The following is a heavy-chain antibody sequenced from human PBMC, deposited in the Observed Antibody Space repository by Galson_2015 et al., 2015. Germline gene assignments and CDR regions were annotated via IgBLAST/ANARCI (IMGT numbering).Heavy chain of an antibody. CDR1: GGSISSSNW. V-gene: IGHV4-4*02. CDR2: IYHSGST. Sequence: SETLSLTCAVSGGSISSSNWWSWVRQPPGKGLEWIGEIYHSGSTNYNPSLKSRVTISVDKSKNQFSLKLSSVTAADTAVYYCARRSGIAVAGTVYWYFDLWGRGTLVTVSS. D-gene: IGHD6-19*01. CDR3: ARRSGIAVAGTVYWYFDL. J-gene: IGHJ2*01.